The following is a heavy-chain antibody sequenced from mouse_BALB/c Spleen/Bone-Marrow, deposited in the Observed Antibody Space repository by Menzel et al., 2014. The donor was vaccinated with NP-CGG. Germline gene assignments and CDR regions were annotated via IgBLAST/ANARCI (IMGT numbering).Heavy chain of an antibody. Sequence: EVQLVESGGGLVQPGDSLRLSCTPSGFTFSDFYMEWVRQPPGKGLEWIATSRNKAKYYTTEYSASVKGRFIVSRDTSQSVLYLQMNALRAEDTAIYYCARDVGYGNYFVYWGQGTLVTVSA. V-gene: IGHV7-1*02. CDR2: SRNKAKYYTT. J-gene: IGHJ3*01. D-gene: IGHD2-10*02. CDR1: GFTFSDFY. CDR3: ARDVGYGNYFVY.